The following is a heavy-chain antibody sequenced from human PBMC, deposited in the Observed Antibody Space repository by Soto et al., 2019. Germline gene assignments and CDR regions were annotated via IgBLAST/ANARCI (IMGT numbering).Heavy chain of an antibody. Sequence: PGGSLRLSCAASGFTVSSNYMSWVRQAPGKGLEWVSVIYSGGSTYYADSVKGRFTISRHNSKNTLYLQMNSLRAEDTAVYYCASSSGSSHDAFDIWGQGTMVTVSS. CDR2: IYSGGST. V-gene: IGHV3-53*04. CDR3: ASSSGSSHDAFDI. J-gene: IGHJ3*02. CDR1: GFTVSSNY. D-gene: IGHD1-26*01.